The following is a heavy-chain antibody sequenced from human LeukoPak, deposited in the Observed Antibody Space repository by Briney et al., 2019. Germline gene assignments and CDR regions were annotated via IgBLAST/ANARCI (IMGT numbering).Heavy chain of an antibody. Sequence: PGGSLRLSCAASGFTFSSYWMSWVSQAPGKGLEWVSAISGSGGSTYCADSVKGRFTISRDNSKNTLYLQMNSLRAEDTAVYYCAKNSLYGDYFDYWGQGTLVTVSS. CDR2: ISGSGGST. V-gene: IGHV3-23*01. CDR1: GFTFSSYW. D-gene: IGHD4-17*01. J-gene: IGHJ4*02. CDR3: AKNSLYGDYFDY.